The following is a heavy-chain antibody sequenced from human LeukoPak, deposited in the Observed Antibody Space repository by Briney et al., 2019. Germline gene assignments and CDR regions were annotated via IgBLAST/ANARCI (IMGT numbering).Heavy chain of an antibody. V-gene: IGHV1-69*04. CDR1: GGTFSIYA. D-gene: IGHD3-22*01. J-gene: IGHJ4*02. Sequence: SVKVSCKASGGTFSIYAISWVRQAPGQGLEWMGRIIPILGIANYAQKFQGRVTITADKSTSTAYMELSSLRSEDTAVYYCARGGYYDSSGYPVYWGQGTLVTVSS. CDR2: IIPILGIA. CDR3: ARGGYYDSSGYPVY.